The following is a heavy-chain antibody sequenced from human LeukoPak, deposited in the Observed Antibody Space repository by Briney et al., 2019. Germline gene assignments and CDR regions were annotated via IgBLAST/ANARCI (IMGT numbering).Heavy chain of an antibody. CDR3: ATGEWFGDY. D-gene: IGHD3-10*01. Sequence: ASVKVSCKVSGYTLTKLSMHWDRHAPGEGLEWMGGFDPEDGQTIYAQKFQGRVTMTEDTSTDTAYMELSSLRSEDTAVYYCATGEWFGDYWGQGTLVTVSS. CDR1: GYTLTKLS. J-gene: IGHJ4*02. V-gene: IGHV1-24*01. CDR2: FDPEDGQT.